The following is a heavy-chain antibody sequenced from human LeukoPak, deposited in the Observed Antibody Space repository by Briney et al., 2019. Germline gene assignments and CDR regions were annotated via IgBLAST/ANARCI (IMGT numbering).Heavy chain of an antibody. CDR3: ARGYSGYDYTRQPNYYYYYMDV. CDR1: GGSISSYY. J-gene: IGHJ6*03. V-gene: IGHV4-59*01. Sequence: PSETLSLTCTVSGGSISSYYWSWIRQPPGKGLEWIGYIYYSGSTNYNPSLKSRVTISVDTSKNQFSLKLSSVTAADTAVYYCARGYSGYDYTRQPNYYYYYMDVWGKGTTVTISS. D-gene: IGHD5-12*01. CDR2: IYYSGST.